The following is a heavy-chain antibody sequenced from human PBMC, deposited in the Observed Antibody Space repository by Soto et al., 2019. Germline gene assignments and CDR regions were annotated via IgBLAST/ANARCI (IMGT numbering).Heavy chain of an antibody. CDR1: GYAFSNND. J-gene: IGHJ5*02. CDR3: ARMATSVTLNWSDP. V-gene: IGHV1-8*01. CDR2: MNPNSGHE. Sequence: QVQLVQSGAEVKEPGASVKVSCQASGYAFSNNDISWVRHVTGQGLEGMGWMNPNSGHEGYAQKFQGRVTTTRDPATSTAYMELSSLASDDTAIYYCARMATSVTLNWSDPWGQGTLGTVSS.